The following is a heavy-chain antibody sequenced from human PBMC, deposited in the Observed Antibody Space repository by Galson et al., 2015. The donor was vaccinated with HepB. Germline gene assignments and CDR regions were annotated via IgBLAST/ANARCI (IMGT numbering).Heavy chain of an antibody. CDR3: ARGVGDIVVVPAAIQARYYYYGMDV. CDR1: GGTFSSYA. Sequence: SVKVSCKASGGTFSSYAISWVRQAPGQGLEWMGGIIPIFGTANYAQKFQGRVTITADESTSTAYMELSSLRSEDTAVYYCARGVGDIVVVPAAIQARYYYYGMDVWGQGTTVTVSS. V-gene: IGHV1-69*13. J-gene: IGHJ6*02. CDR2: IIPIFGTA. D-gene: IGHD2-2*02.